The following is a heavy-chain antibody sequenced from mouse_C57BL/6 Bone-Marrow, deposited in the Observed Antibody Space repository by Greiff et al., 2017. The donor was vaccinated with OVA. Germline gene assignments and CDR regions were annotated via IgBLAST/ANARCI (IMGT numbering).Heavy chain of an antibody. J-gene: IGHJ3*01. CDR2: IRSKSSNYAT. CDR3: VREGNYYGSSWFAY. D-gene: IGHD1-1*01. CDR1: GFTFNTYA. V-gene: IGHV10-3*01. Sequence: GGGLVQPKGSLKLSCAASGFTFNTYAMHWVRQAPGKGLKWVARIRSKSSNYATYYADSVKDRFTISRDDSQSMLYLQMNNLKTEDTAMYYCVREGNYYGSSWFAYWGQGTLVTVSA.